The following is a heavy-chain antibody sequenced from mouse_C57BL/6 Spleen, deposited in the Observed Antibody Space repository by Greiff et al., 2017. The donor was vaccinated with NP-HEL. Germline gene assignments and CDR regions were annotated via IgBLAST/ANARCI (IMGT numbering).Heavy chain of an antibody. CDR3: ATESYYDYLYAMDY. J-gene: IGHJ4*01. CDR2: IYPGDGDT. D-gene: IGHD2-4*01. V-gene: IGHV1-82*01. CDR1: GYAFSSSW. Sequence: QVQLQQSGPELVKPGASVKISCKASGYAFSSSWMNWVKQRPGKGLEWIGRIYPGDGDTNYNGKFKGKATLTADKSSSTAYMQLSSLTSEDSAVYFCATESYYDYLYAMDYWGQGTSVTVSS.